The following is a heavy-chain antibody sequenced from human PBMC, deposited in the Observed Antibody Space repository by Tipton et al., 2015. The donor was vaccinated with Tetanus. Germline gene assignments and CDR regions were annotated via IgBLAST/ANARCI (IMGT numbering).Heavy chain of an antibody. D-gene: IGHD1-1*01. CDR1: GYTFTSFG. Sequence: QSGAEVKKPGASVKVSCKASGYTFTSFGINWVRQAPGQGLEWMGWINTDKGSTNYAQNLQGRVIMTTDTSTLTAYMELRNLRSDDTAVYYCARGGTMDYWGQGTLVTVSA. V-gene: IGHV1-18*01. CDR2: INTDKGST. J-gene: IGHJ4*02. CDR3: ARGGTMDY.